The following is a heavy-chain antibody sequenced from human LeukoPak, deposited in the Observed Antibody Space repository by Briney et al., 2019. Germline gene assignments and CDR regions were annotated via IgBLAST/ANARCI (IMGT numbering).Heavy chain of an antibody. D-gene: IGHD3-10*01. CDR3: AKDKSMVRELDY. V-gene: IGHV3-30*02. CDR1: GFTFRSYG. Sequence: GGSLRLSCAASGFTFRSYGMHWVRQAPGKGLEWLAFIQSDGRNQYYADSVKGQFTISRDNSKNTLFLQMNNLRAEDTAVYYCAKDKSMVRELDYWGQGTLVTVSS. J-gene: IGHJ4*02. CDR2: IQSDGRNQ.